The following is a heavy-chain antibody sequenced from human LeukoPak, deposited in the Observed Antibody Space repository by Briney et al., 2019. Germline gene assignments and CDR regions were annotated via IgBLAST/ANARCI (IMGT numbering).Heavy chain of an antibody. CDR1: GGSISSHY. V-gene: IGHV4-59*11. D-gene: IGHD5-18*01. CDR3: AREPGGERGYSYGYGYYYYMDV. Sequence: SETLSLTCTVSGGSISSHYWTWIRQSPGKGLEWIGDISNSGSTSYNPSLKRRGTISVDTSKNQFSLKLRSVTAADTAVYYCAREPGGERGYSYGYGYYYYMDVWGKGTTVTVSS. J-gene: IGHJ6*03. CDR2: ISNSGST.